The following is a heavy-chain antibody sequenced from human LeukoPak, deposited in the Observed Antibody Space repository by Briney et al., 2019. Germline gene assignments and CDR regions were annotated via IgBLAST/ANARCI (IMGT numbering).Heavy chain of an antibody. Sequence: GESLKISCKGSGYSFTSYWISWVRQMPGKGLEWMGRIDPSDSYTNYSPSFQGHVTISADKSISTAYLQWSSLKASDTAMYYCARHDSSSWYSVDYWGQGTLVAVSS. CDR2: IDPSDSYT. J-gene: IGHJ4*02. D-gene: IGHD6-13*01. CDR3: ARHDSSSWYSVDY. V-gene: IGHV5-10-1*01. CDR1: GYSFTSYW.